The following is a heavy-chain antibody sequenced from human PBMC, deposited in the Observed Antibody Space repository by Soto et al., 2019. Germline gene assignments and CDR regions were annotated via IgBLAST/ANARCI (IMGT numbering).Heavy chain of an antibody. CDR1: GGSISSYY. CDR2: IYYSGST. Sequence: SETLSLTCTVSGGSISSYYWSWIRQPPGKGLEWIGYIYYSGSTNYNPSLKSRVTISVDTSKNQFSLKLSSVTAADTAVYYCARHGPGQPYYYYYYMDVWGKGTTVTVSS. J-gene: IGHJ6*03. D-gene: IGHD5-18*01. V-gene: IGHV4-59*08. CDR3: ARHGPGQPYYYYYYMDV.